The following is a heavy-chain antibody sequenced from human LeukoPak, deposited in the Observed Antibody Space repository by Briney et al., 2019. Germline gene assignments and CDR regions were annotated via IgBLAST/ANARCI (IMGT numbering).Heavy chain of an antibody. D-gene: IGHD3-16*01. J-gene: IGHJ4*02. V-gene: IGHV1-2*02. CDR2: INPNTGGT. CDR3: ATAYYGAYYPDY. CDR1: GYTFTGYY. Sequence: ASVKVSFKASGYTFTGYYMHWVRQAPGQGLEWMAWINPNTGGTNYAQKFQGRVTLTRDTSISTAYMELSSLRSDDTAMYYCATAYYGAYYPDYWGQGTLDTVSS.